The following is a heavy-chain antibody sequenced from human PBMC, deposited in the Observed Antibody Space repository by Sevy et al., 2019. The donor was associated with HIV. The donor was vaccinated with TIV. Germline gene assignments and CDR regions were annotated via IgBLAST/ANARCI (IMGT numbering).Heavy chain of an antibody. V-gene: IGHV3-30-3*01. CDR3: ARRRANYVNHYFYYAMDV. Sequence: GGSLRLSCAASGFAFSNYYAMHWVRQAPGKGLEWGVLISYDGSDKYYADTVKGRFTMTRDNFKSTPYLQMNSLTTEDTAVYYCARRRANYVNHYFYYAMDVWGQGTTVTVSS. D-gene: IGHD1-7*01. CDR1: GFAFSNYYA. CDR2: ISYDGSDK. J-gene: IGHJ6*02.